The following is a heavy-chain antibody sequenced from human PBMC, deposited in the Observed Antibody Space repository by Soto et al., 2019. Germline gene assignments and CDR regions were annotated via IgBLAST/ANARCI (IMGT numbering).Heavy chain of an antibody. CDR2: IWYDGSYK. Sequence: QVQLVESGGGVVQPGRSLRLSCAASGFTFSTYGMHWVRQAPGKGLEWVAVIWYDGSYKYYLDSVKGRFTISRDNSKNTLYLQMNSLRAEDTAVYYCARDDPPPLEPATSRNYPYYGVDVWGQGTTVTVTS. CDR1: GFTFSTYG. D-gene: IGHD6-25*01. CDR3: ARDDPPPLEPATSRNYPYYGVDV. J-gene: IGHJ6*02. V-gene: IGHV3-33*01.